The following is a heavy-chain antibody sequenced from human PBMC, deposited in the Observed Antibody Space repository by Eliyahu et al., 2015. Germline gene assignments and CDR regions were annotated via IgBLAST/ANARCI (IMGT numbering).Heavy chain of an antibody. J-gene: IGHJ6*02. CDR1: GFTFSSYS. CDR3: ARDAVPAAMPSGYYYGMDV. D-gene: IGHD2-2*01. CDR2: ISSSSSYI. Sequence: EVQLVESGGGLVKPGGSLRLSCAASGFTFSSYSMNWVRQAPGKGLEWVSSISSSSSYIYYADSVKGRFTISRDNAKNSLYLQMNSLRAEDTAVYYCARDAVPAAMPSGYYYGMDVWGQGTTVTVSS. V-gene: IGHV3-21*01.